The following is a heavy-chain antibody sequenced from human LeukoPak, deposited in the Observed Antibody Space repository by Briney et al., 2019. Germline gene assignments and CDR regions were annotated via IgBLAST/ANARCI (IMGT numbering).Heavy chain of an antibody. V-gene: IGHV4-4*02. Sequence: SGTLSLTCGVSGGSVINTNWWTWVPQPPGKGLEWIGEVHLDGRTNYNPSLESRLTMSVDVSENQVSLKLTSVTAADTAVYYCAREGGFYRPLDYSGQGTLVTVSS. J-gene: IGHJ4*02. CDR2: VHLDGRT. CDR1: GGSVINTNW. D-gene: IGHD3-3*01. CDR3: AREGGFYRPLDY.